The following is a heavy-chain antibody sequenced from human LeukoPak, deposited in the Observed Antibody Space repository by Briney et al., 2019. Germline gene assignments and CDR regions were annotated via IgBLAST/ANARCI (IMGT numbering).Heavy chain of an antibody. D-gene: IGHD1-1*01. CDR2: IRYDGSNK. V-gene: IGHV3-30*02. Sequence: GGSLRLSCAASGFTFSSYGMHWVRQAPGKGLEWVAFIRYDGSNKYYADSVKGRFTISRDNSKNTLYLQMNSLRAEDTAVYYCAKGRLPGGGTHAFDIWGQGTMVTVSS. CDR3: AKGRLPGGGTHAFDI. CDR1: GFTFSSYG. J-gene: IGHJ3*02.